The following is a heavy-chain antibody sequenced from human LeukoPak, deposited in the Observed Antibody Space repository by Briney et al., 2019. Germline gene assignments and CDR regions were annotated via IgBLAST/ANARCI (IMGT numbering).Heavy chain of an antibody. CDR3: AQGVSPFDY. J-gene: IGHJ4*02. Sequence: GGSLRLSCATSGFTFSNYAFTWVRQAPGKGLEWVSSISVSGDSTYYADSVKGRFTVSRDNSKNTMSLQMNSLTAEDTALYYCAQGVSPFDYWGQGTLVTVSS. CDR2: ISVSGDST. CDR1: GFTFSNYA. V-gene: IGHV3-23*01. D-gene: IGHD2-8*01.